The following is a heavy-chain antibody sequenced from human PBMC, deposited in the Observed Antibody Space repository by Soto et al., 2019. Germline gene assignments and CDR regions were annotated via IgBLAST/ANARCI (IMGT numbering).Heavy chain of an antibody. CDR1: GFMFSSYG. D-gene: IGHD3-22*01. V-gene: IGHV3-33*01. CDR2: IWFDGTNK. J-gene: IGHJ4*02. Sequence: LRLSCAASGFMFSSYGMHWVRRAPGKGLEWVAVIWFDGTNKYYADSVKGRFTISRDNSKSTLYLQMNSLRAEDTAVYYCARERDYYDSSGYNDFDYWGQGTLVTVAS. CDR3: ARERDYYDSSGYNDFDY.